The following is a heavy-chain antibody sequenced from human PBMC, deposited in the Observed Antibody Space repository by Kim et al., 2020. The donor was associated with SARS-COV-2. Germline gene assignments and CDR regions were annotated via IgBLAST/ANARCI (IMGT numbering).Heavy chain of an antibody. Sequence: GESLKISCKGSGYSFTSYWIGWVRQMPGKGLEWMGIIYPGDSDTRYSPSFQVQVTISADKSISTAYLQWSSLKASDTAMYYCARLLYGQQLETYYFDYWGQGTLVTVSS. J-gene: IGHJ4*02. V-gene: IGHV5-51*01. D-gene: IGHD6-13*01. CDR2: IYPGDSDT. CDR3: ARLLYGQQLETYYFDY. CDR1: GYSFTSYW.